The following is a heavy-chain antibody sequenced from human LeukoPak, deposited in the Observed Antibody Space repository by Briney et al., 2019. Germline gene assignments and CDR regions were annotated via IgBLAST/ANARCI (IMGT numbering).Heavy chain of an antibody. V-gene: IGHV3-7*01. J-gene: IGHJ4*02. D-gene: IGHD4-17*01. Sequence: GGSLRLSCAASGFTFSSYWMSWVRQAPGKELEWVANIKQDGSEKYYVDSVKGRFTISRDNAKNSLYLQMNSLRAEDTAVYYCARERGTVTPYYFDYWGQGTLVTVSS. CDR1: GFTFSSYW. CDR2: IKQDGSEK. CDR3: ARERGTVTPYYFDY.